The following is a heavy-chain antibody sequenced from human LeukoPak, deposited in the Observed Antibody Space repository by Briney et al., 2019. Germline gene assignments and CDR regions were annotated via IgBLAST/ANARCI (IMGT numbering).Heavy chain of an antibody. CDR2: IIPIFGTA. CDR3: ARDSRSRDRADY. V-gene: IGHV1-69*05. D-gene: IGHD5-24*01. J-gene: IGHJ4*02. CDR1: GYTFTGYY. Sequence: GASVKVSCKASGYTFTGYYMHWVRQAPGQGLEWMGRIIPIFGTANYAQKFQGRVTITTDESTSTAYMELSSLRSEDTAVYYCARDSRSRDRADYWGQGTLVTVSS.